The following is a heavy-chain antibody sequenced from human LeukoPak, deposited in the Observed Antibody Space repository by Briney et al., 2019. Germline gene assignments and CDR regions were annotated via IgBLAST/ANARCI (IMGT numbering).Heavy chain of an antibody. CDR3: ARANFLYCSSTTCLFDY. CDR1: GYTFTDYH. CDR2: INPNDGDT. Sequence: GAPVKVSCKASGYTFTDYHMHWVRQAPGQGFEWMGWINPNDGDTNYAQKFQGRVTMTRDTSISTAHMEVSRLRSDDTAVYYCARANFLYCSSTTCLFDYWGQGTLVTVSS. D-gene: IGHD2-2*01. J-gene: IGHJ4*02. V-gene: IGHV1-2*02.